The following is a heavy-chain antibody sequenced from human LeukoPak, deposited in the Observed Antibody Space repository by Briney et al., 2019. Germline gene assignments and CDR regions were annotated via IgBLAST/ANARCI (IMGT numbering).Heavy chain of an antibody. J-gene: IGHJ5*02. D-gene: IGHD6-13*01. Sequence: SETLPLTCAVYGGSVSDYYCSWIRQPPGKGLEWIGETNHSENTNYNPSLKSRVTVSVDTSKNQFSLKLTSVTAADTAVYYCATRPDIATTGPGWFDPWGQGTLVTVSS. V-gene: IGHV4-34*01. CDR3: ATRPDIATTGPGWFDP. CDR2: TNHSENT. CDR1: GGSVSDYY.